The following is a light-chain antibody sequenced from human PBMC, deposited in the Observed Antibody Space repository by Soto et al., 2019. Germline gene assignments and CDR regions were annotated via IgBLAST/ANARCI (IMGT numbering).Light chain of an antibody. J-gene: IGKJ3*01. CDR2: GAS. CDR1: QTISDNY. CDR3: QQYGSSPEIS. V-gene: IGKV3-20*01. Sequence: DIVLTQSPGTLSLSPGERATLSCRASQTISDNYLAWYQQKPGQSPRLLISGASIRAPGIPDRFSGSGSETDFTLTISRLEPEDFAFYYCQQYGSSPEISFGPGTKVAIK.